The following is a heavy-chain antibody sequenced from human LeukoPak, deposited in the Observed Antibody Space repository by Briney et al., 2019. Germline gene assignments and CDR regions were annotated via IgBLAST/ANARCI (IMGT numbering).Heavy chain of an antibody. D-gene: IGHD3-22*01. CDR2: ISDNSNYI. CDR3: AKGYPSYDSSGYDY. Sequence: GGSLRLSCAASGFTFNTYSMNWVRQAPGKGLEWVSSISDNSNYIYYSDSVEGRFTISRDNAKNSLYLQMNSLRAEDTALYYCAKGYPSYDSSGYDYWGQGTLVTVSS. V-gene: IGHV3-21*04. CDR1: GFTFNTYS. J-gene: IGHJ4*02.